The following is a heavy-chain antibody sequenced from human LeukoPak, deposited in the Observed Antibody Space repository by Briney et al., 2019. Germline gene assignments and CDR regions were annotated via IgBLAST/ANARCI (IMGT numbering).Heavy chain of an antibody. CDR3: ARSTGDYAGNNWFDP. CDR1: GLKFDDYA. J-gene: IGHJ5*02. D-gene: IGHD4-17*01. V-gene: IGHV3-20*04. Sequence: GGSLRLSCAASGLKFDDYAMHWVRHRPGKGLEWVSGINWNGGSTGYADSVKGRFTISRDNAKNSLYLQMNSLRAEDTALYYCARSTGDYAGNNWFDPWGQGTLVTVSS. CDR2: INWNGGST.